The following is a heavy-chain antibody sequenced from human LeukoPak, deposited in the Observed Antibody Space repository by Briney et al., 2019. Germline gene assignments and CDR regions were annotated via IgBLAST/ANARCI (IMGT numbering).Heavy chain of an antibody. J-gene: IGHJ4*02. CDR3: ARFYGSGSYYDFDY. D-gene: IGHD3-10*01. Sequence: GGSLRLSCAASGFTFSSYSMNWVRQAPGKGLEWVSSISSSSSYIYYADSVKGRFTISRDNAKNSLYPQMNSLRAEDTAVYYCARFYGSGSYYDFDYWGQGTLVTVSS. V-gene: IGHV3-21*01. CDR2: ISSSSSYI. CDR1: GFTFSSYS.